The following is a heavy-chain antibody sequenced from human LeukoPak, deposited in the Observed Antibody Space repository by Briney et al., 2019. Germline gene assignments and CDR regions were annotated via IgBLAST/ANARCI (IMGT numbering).Heavy chain of an antibody. V-gene: IGHV1-18*01. CDR2: ISAYNGNT. Sequence: GASVEVSCKASGYTFTSYGISWVRQAPGQGLEWMGWISAYNGNTNYAQKLQGRVTMTTDTSTSTAYMELRSLRSDDTAVYYCARDGRYCGGDCYSDAFDIWGQGTMVTVSS. CDR1: GYTFTSYG. D-gene: IGHD2-21*02. J-gene: IGHJ3*02. CDR3: ARDGRYCGGDCYSDAFDI.